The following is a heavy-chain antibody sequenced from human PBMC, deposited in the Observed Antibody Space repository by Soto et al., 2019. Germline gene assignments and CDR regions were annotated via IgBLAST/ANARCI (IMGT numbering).Heavy chain of an antibody. CDR3: AKGFHSFVVMVDAIDVFDI. CDR2: ISYDGSNK. D-gene: IGHD2-8*01. V-gene: IGHV3-30*18. J-gene: IGHJ3*02. Sequence: PGGSLRLSCAASGFTFSNYGMHWVRQAPGKGLEWVAVISYDGSNKHFSDSVKGRFTISRDNSKNSLYLQMNSLRAEDTAVYYCAKGFHSFVVMVDAIDVFDIWGQGTMVTVSS. CDR1: GFTFSNYG.